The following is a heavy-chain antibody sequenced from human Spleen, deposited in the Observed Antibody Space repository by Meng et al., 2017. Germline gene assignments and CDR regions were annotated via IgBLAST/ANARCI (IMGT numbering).Heavy chain of an antibody. J-gene: IGHJ4*02. D-gene: IGHD1-26*01. CDR3: ARETVMFSGSYYFDY. Sequence: QVQLLQSGAEVKKPGASVKVSCKASGYTFTYTGLSWVRQAPGQGLEWMGWISAYNGRTNYAQKVQGRVTMTTDTSTSTAYMELRSLRSDDTAVYYCARETVMFSGSYYFDYWGQGTLVTVSS. CDR1: GYTFTYTG. CDR2: ISAYNGRT. V-gene: IGHV1-18*01.